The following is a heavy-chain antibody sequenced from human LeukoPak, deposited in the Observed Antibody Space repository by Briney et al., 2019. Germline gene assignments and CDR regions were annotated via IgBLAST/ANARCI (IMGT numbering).Heavy chain of an antibody. CDR2: INHSGST. V-gene: IGHV4-34*01. CDR1: SGSFSGYY. CDR3: ARGGGITSQPWVYYYMDV. D-gene: IGHD3-16*01. J-gene: IGHJ6*03. Sequence: SETLSLTCAVYSGSFSGYYWSWIRQPPGKGLEWIGEINHSGSTNYNPSLKSRVTISVDTSKNQFSLKLSSVTAADTAVYYCARGGGITSQPWVYYYMDVWGKGTTVTVSS.